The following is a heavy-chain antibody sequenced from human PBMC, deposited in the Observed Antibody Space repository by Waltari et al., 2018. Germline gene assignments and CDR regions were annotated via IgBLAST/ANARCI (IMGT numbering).Heavy chain of an antibody. CDR3: GRPKKGTLDV. V-gene: IGHV1-69*14. Sequence: QVQLVQSGAAVKTPGSSVNVSCKSSGGSLRSYAITWVRQAPGQGLEWVGGIIPIFGTVSYAQKFKDRVTVTADKSTRTVYLSLNTLTSDDTATYYCGRPKKGTLDVWGQGTTVIVSS. J-gene: IGHJ3*01. CDR1: GGSLRSYA. CDR2: IIPIFGTV. D-gene: IGHD1-1*01.